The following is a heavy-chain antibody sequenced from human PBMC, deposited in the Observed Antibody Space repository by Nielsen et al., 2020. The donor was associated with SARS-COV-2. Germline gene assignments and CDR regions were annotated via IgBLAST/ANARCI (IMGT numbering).Heavy chain of an antibody. D-gene: IGHD5-12*01. CDR1: GGSLSSGTYY. Sequence: SETLSLTCSVSGGSLSSGTYYWSWIRQPAGKGLEWIGRIYISGSTNYSPSLKSRVTMSVDTSKKQFSLKLNSVTAADTAVYYCARGGYSPDAYDIWGQGTMVTVSS. J-gene: IGHJ3*02. CDR2: IYISGST. V-gene: IGHV4-61*02. CDR3: ARGGYSPDAYDI.